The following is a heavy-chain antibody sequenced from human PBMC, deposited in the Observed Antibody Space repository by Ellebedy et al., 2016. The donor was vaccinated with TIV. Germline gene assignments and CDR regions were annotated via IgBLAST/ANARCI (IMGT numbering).Heavy chain of an antibody. CDR2: INPNSGGT. V-gene: IGHV1-2*04. CDR1: GYTFTGYY. Sequence: AASVKVSCKASGYTFTGYYMHWVRQAPGQGLEWMGWINPNSGGTNYAQKFQGWVTMTRDTSISTAYMELSRLRSDDTAVYYCARDRGISGRPRDWYFDLWGRGTLVTVSS. CDR3: ARDRGISGRPRDWYFDL. D-gene: IGHD1-26*01. J-gene: IGHJ2*01.